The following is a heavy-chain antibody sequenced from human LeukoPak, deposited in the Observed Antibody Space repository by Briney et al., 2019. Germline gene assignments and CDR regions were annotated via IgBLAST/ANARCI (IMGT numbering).Heavy chain of an antibody. V-gene: IGHV3-74*01. CDR3: ARWLTVTHFDY. CDR1: GFTFSSYW. D-gene: IGHD4-17*01. CDR2: ISTDGSST. J-gene: IGHJ4*02. Sequence: PGGSLRLSCAGSGFTFSSYWVHWVRQAPGKGLVWVSRISTDGSSTSYADSVRGRFITSRDNAKNTLYLQMNSLRAEDTAVYYCARWLTVTHFDYWAQGTLVTVSS.